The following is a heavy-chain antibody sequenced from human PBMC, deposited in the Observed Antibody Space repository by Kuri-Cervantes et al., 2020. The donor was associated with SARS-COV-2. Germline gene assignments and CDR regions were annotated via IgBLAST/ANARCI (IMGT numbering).Heavy chain of an antibody. CDR1: GFTFSSYA. CDR2: ISYDGSNK. D-gene: IGHD2-2*01. V-gene: IGHV3-30-3*01. Sequence: GGSLRLSCAASGFTFSSYAMHWVRQAPGKGREWVAVISYDGSNKYYADSAKGRFTISRDNSKNTLYLQMNSLRAEDRAVYYCERELGHASTFSLWGRGTLVTVSS. J-gene: IGHJ2*01. CDR3: ERELGHASTFSL.